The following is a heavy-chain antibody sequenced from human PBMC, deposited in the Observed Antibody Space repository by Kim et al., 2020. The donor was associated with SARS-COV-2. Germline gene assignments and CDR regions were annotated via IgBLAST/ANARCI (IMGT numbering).Heavy chain of an antibody. Sequence: YADSVKGRFTISRDSSKNTVYLQMNSLSAEDTAVYYCARDHGLGYYGMDVWGQGTTVTVSS. CDR3: ARDHGLGYYGMDV. J-gene: IGHJ6*02. D-gene: IGHD7-27*01. V-gene: IGHV3-33*01.